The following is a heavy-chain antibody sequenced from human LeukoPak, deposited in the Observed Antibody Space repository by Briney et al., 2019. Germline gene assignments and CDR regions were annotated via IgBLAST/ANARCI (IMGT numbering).Heavy chain of an antibody. J-gene: IGHJ3*02. D-gene: IGHD1-26*01. V-gene: IGHV4-59*01. CDR1: GGSISNYY. CDR3: ARYYGGVGAAFDI. Sequence: SETLSLTCIVSGGSISNYYWSWLRQPPGKGLEWIGYIYYSGSTNYNPSLKSRVTISVDTSKNQFSLKLSSVTAADTAVYYCARYYGGVGAAFDIWGQGTMVTVSS. CDR2: IYYSGST.